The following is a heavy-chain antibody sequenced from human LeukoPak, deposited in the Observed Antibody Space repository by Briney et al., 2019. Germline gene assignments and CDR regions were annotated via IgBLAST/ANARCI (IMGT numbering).Heavy chain of an antibody. J-gene: IGHJ4*02. CDR2: ISSSSSYI. V-gene: IGHV3-21*01. Sequence: GGSLRLSCAASGFTFSSYWMSWVRQAPGKGLEWVSSISSSSSYIYYADSVKGRFTISRDNAKNSLYLQMNSLRAEDTAVYYCARDRVDWNYGEFDYWGQGTLVTVSS. CDR3: ARDRVDWNYGEFDY. CDR1: GFTFSSYW. D-gene: IGHD1-7*01.